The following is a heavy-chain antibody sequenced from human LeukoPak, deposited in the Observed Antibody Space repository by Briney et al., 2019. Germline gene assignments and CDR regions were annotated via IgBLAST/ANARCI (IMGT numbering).Heavy chain of an antibody. CDR2: ISSSSYI. CDR3: ASYCSGGSCYSADFDY. CDR1: GFTFSSYS. V-gene: IGHV3-21*01. J-gene: IGHJ4*02. Sequence: PGGSLRLSCAASGFTFSSYSMNWVRRAPGKGLEWVSSISSSSYIYYADSVKGRFTISRDNAKNSLYLQTNSLRAEDTAVYYCASYCSGGSCYSADFDYWGQGTLVTVSS. D-gene: IGHD2-15*01.